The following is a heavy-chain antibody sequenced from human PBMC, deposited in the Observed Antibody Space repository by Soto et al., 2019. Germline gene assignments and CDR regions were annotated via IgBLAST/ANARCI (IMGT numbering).Heavy chain of an antibody. V-gene: IGHV1-2*04. Sequence: QVHLVQSGAEVRRPGASVKVACKASGYTFSDHYIHWVRQAPGQGLEWMGWINPRHGDTNYAEKFQDWVTLSRDSSINTVYMELRRLRSDDTAVYYCLRGAGSLDFWGQGTLVTVSS. CDR2: INPRHGDT. CDR3: LRGAGSLDF. CDR1: GYTFSDHY. D-gene: IGHD6-25*01. J-gene: IGHJ4*02.